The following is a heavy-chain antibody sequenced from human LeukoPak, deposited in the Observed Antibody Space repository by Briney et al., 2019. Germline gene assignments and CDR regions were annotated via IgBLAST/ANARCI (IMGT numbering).Heavy chain of an antibody. CDR1: GFTFSSYG. V-gene: IGHV3-33*01. CDR3: AREGRDGYNY. Sequence: GRPLRLSCAASGFTFSSYGMHWVRQAPGKGLEGVAVIWYDGSNKYYADCVKGRFPISRDNSKNTLYRQVNSLRAEDTAVYYCAREGRDGYNYWGQGTLVTVSS. CDR2: IWYDGSNK. J-gene: IGHJ4*02. D-gene: IGHD5-24*01.